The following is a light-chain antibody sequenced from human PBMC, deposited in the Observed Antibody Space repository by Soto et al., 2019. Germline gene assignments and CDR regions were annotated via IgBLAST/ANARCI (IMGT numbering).Light chain of an antibody. Sequence: SYELTQPPSVSVSPGQTASIICSGDKLGDKYVSWYQQRPGQSPVLVIYQDIKRPSGIPERLSGSISGNTATLTISVTQTIDEADYYCQAWHSSSIYVFGAGPKITVL. J-gene: IGLJ1*01. CDR2: QDI. CDR3: QAWHSSSIYV. CDR1: KLGDKY. V-gene: IGLV3-1*01.